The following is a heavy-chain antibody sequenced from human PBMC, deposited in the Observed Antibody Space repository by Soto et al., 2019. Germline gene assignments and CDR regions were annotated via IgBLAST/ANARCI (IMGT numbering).Heavy chain of an antibody. Sequence: SETLSLSCAVSGGSISSGGYSWSWIRQPPGKGLEWIGYIYHSGSTYYNPSLKSRVTISVDRSKNQFSLKLSSVTAADTAVYYCARGFWSGYYPEYYYYGMDGWGQGNTVTFSS. J-gene: IGHJ6*02. D-gene: IGHD3-3*01. CDR3: ARGFWSGYYPEYYYYGMDG. CDR1: GGSISSGGYS. CDR2: IYHSGST. V-gene: IGHV4-30-2*01.